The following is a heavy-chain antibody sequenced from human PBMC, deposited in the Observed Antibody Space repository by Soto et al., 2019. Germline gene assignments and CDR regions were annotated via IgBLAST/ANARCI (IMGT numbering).Heavy chain of an antibody. D-gene: IGHD2-8*01. V-gene: IGHV1-69*13. CDR2: IIPIFGTA. CDR3: ARSRLGYCTNGVCSIYYYYYGMDV. J-gene: IGHJ6*02. CDR1: GGTFSSYA. Sequence: GASVKVSCKASGGTFSSYAISWVRQAPGQGLEWMGGIIPIFGTANYAQKFQGRVTITADESTSTAYMELSSLRSEDTAVYYCARSRLGYCTNGVCSIYYYYYGMDVWGQGTTVTVSS.